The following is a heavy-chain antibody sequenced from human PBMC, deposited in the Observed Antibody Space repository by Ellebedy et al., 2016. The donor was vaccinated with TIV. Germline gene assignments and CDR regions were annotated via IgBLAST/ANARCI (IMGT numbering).Heavy chain of an antibody. CDR3: AKARAEALQYGYGMDV. CDR2: ISYSGETT. CDR1: GFTFRNHA. J-gene: IGHJ6*02. Sequence: GESLKISCAASGFTFRNHAMAWVRQAPGKGLEWVSAISYSGETTPYADSVRGRFTISRDNFKNTLYLQMNSLRAEDTAVYYCAKARAEALQYGYGMDVWGQGTTVIVSS. V-gene: IGHV3-23*01. D-gene: IGHD5-24*01.